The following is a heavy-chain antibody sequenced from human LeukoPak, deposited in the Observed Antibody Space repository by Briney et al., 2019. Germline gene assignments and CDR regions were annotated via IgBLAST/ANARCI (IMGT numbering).Heavy chain of an antibody. CDR1: GFTFSSYA. CDR2: ISYDGSNK. Sequence: GGSLRLSCAASGFTFSSYAMHWVRQAPGKGLEWVAVISYDGSNKYYADSVKGRFTISRDNSKNTLYLQMNSLRAEDTAVYYCARDPRPWGPYYGMDVWGQGTTVTVSS. CDR3: ARDPRPWGPYYGMDV. D-gene: IGHD7-27*01. J-gene: IGHJ6*02. V-gene: IGHV3-30*04.